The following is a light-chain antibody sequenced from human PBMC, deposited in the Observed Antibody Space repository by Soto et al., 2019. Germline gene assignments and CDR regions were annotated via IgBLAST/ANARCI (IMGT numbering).Light chain of an antibody. CDR1: QSVSSY. CDR2: DAS. CDR3: QQRINWPPMFT. V-gene: IGKV3-11*01. Sequence: PGDSATLSCRASQSVSSYFSWYQQKPGQAPRLVIYDASNRATGIPPRFSGSGSGTDFTLTISSLEPEDFAVYYCQQRINWPPMFTFGQGTKLEIK. J-gene: IGKJ2*01.